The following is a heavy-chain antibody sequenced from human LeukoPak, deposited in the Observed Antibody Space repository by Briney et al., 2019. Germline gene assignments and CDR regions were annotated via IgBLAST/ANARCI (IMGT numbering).Heavy chain of an antibody. Sequence: PSETLSLTCAVYGGSFSGYYWSWIRQPPGKGLEWIGEINHSGSTNYNPSLKSRVTISVDTSKDQFSLKLSSVTAAGTAVYYCARGGCSSTSCPTPYYYYGMDVWGQGTTVTVSS. CDR2: INHSGST. CDR1: GGSFSGYY. V-gene: IGHV4-34*01. D-gene: IGHD2-2*01. CDR3: ARGGCSSTSCPTPYYYYGMDV. J-gene: IGHJ6*02.